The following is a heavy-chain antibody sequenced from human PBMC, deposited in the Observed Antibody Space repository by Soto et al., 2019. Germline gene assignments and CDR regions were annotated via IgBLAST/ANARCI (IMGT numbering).Heavy chain of an antibody. J-gene: IGHJ4*02. D-gene: IGHD2-8*02. CDR2: IWYDGSNK. V-gene: IGHV3-33*01. CDR1: GFPFSSYG. CDR3: ARDNSLSMVLDY. Sequence: GGSLRLSCAASGFPFSSYGMHWVRQAPGKGLEWVAVIWYDGSNKYYADSVKGRFTISRDNSKNTLYLQMNSLRAEDTAVYYCARDNSLSMVLDYWGQGTLVTVSS.